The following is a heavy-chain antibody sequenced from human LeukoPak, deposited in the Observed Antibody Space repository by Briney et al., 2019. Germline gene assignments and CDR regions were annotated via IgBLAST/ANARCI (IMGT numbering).Heavy chain of an antibody. CDR3: ARERGLDWGPGAGYSYCSSTSCHYYYGMDV. D-gene: IGHD2-2*01. CDR2: IIPILGIG. J-gene: IGHJ6*02. Sequence: SVKVSCKASGGTFSSYAISWVRQAPGQGLEWMGRIIPILGIGNYAQKFQGRVTITADKSTSTAYMELSSLRSEDTAVYYCARERGLDWGPGAGYSYCSSTSCHYYYGMDVWGQGTTVTVSS. CDR1: GGTFSSYA. V-gene: IGHV1-69*04.